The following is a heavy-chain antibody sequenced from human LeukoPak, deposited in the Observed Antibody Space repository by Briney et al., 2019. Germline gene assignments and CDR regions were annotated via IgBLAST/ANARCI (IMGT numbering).Heavy chain of an antibody. V-gene: IGHV3-23*01. CDR1: GFTFSSYA. J-gene: IGHJ5*02. D-gene: IGHD3-3*01. Sequence: GGSLRLSCAASGFTFSSYAMSWVRQAPGKGLEWVSAISGSGGSTYYADSVKGRFTISRDNSKNTLYLQMNSLRAEDTAVYYCAKDRGYTYYDFWSGYSNWFDPWGQGTLVTVSS. CDR3: AKDRGYTYYDFWSGYSNWFDP. CDR2: ISGSGGST.